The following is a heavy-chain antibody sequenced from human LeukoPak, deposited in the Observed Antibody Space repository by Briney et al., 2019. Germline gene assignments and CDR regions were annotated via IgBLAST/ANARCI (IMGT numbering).Heavy chain of an antibody. CDR1: GFTFSSYA. V-gene: IGHV3-23*01. CDR3: AIPLSGSYHRGYFDY. Sequence: GGSLRLSCAASGFTFSSYAMSWVRQAPGKGLEWVSAISGSGGSTYYADSVKGRFTISRDNSKNTLYLQMNSLRAEDTAVYYCAIPLSGSYHRGYFDYWGQGTLVTVSS. CDR2: ISGSGGST. D-gene: IGHD3-10*01. J-gene: IGHJ4*02.